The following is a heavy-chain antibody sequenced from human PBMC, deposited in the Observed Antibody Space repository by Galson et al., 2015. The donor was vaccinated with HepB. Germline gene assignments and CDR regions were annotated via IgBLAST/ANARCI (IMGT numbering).Heavy chain of an antibody. V-gene: IGHV1-18*01. J-gene: IGHJ5*02. CDR2: ISAYNGNT. CDR1: GYTFTSYG. D-gene: IGHD1-7*01. CDR3: ARGGEGLGIGNYNWFDP. Sequence: SVKVSCKASGYTFTSYGISWVRQAPGQGLEWMGWISAYNGNTNYAQKLQGRVTMTTDTSTSTAYMELRSLRSDDTAVYYCARGGEGLGIGNYNWFDPWGQGTLVTVSS.